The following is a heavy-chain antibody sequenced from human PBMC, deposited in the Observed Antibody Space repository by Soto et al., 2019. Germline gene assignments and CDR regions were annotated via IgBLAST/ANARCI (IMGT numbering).Heavy chain of an antibody. J-gene: IGHJ4*02. CDR3: ARAYGDYVVDYFDY. Sequence: ETLSLTCTVSGGSISSYDWSWIRQPPGKGLEWIGYIYYSGSTNYNPSLKSRVTISVDTSKNQFSLKLSSVTAADTAVYYCARAYGDYVVDYFDYWGQGTLVTVSS. CDR2: IYYSGST. D-gene: IGHD4-17*01. V-gene: IGHV4-59*01. CDR1: GGSISSYD.